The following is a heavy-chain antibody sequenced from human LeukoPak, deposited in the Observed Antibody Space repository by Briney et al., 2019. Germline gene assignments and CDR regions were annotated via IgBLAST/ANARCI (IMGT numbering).Heavy chain of an antibody. Sequence: ASVKVYCKASGYTFRGNYIHWLRQAPGHGLDWMGWIDANNGDTKSAQKFQGRVTMSRDTSISTAYMDLSSLSPDDAAVYYCARDPSSVTLYFFDYWGQGTLVTVSS. D-gene: IGHD4-11*01. CDR3: ARDPSSVTLYFFDY. J-gene: IGHJ4*02. CDR1: GYTFRGNY. CDR2: IDANNGDT. V-gene: IGHV1-2*02.